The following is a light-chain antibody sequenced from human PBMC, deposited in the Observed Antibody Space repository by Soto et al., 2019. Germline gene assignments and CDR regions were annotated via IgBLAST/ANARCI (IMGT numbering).Light chain of an antibody. CDR3: QKYNTAPWT. CDR1: QDISTY. CDR2: TAS. Sequence: DIQMTQSPSSLSASVGDRVTITCRASQDISTYLAWFQQKPGKIPKLLIYTASILQLGVPSRFSGSGSGTDFTLTINSLQPEDVATYYCQKYNTAPWTFGQGTRVELK. J-gene: IGKJ1*01. V-gene: IGKV1-27*01.